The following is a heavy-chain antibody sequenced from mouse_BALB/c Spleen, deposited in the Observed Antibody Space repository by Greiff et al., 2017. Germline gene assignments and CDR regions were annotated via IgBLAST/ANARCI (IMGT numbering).Heavy chain of an antibody. CDR3: ARLSY. CDR2: ISNGGGST. V-gene: IGHV5-12-2*01. J-gene: IGHJ3*01. Sequence: EVQRVESGGGLVQPGGSLKLSCAASGFTFSSYTMSWVRQTPEKRLEWVAYISNGGGSTYYPDTVKGRFTISRDNAKNTLYLQMSSLKSEDTAMYYCARLSYWGQGTLVTVSA. CDR1: GFTFSSYT.